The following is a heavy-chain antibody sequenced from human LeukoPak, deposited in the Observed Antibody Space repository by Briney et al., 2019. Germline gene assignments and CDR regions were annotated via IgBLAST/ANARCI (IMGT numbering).Heavy chain of an antibody. CDR2: ISGSGGST. CDR1: GFTFSSYA. D-gene: IGHD3-10*01. Sequence: PGGSLRLSCAAPGFTFSSYAMSWVRQAPGKGLEWVSAISGSGGSTYYADSVKGRFTISRDNSKNTLYLQMNSLRAEDTAVYYCAKAMVRGVSAYGMDVWGQGTTVTVSS. J-gene: IGHJ6*02. CDR3: AKAMVRGVSAYGMDV. V-gene: IGHV3-23*01.